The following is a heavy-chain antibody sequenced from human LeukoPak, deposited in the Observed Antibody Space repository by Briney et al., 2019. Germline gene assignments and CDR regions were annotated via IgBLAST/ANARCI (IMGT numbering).Heavy chain of an antibody. J-gene: IGHJ5*02. CDR3: ARGRGYDYVMGFDP. CDR2: IYYSGST. D-gene: IGHD5-12*01. CDR1: GGSISSYY. V-gene: IGHV4-59*01. Sequence: PETLSLTCTVSGGSISSYYWSWIRQPPGKGLEWIGYIYYSGSTNYNPSLKSRVTISVDTSKNQFSLKLSSVTAADTAVYYCARGRGYDYVMGFDPWGQGTLVTVSS.